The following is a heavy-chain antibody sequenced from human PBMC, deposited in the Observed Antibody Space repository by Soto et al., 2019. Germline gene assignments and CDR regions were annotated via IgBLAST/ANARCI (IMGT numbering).Heavy chain of an antibody. J-gene: IGHJ3*02. D-gene: IGHD1-1*01. CDR2: ISGSGGST. Sequence: PGGSLRLSCAASGFTFSSYAMSWVRHAPGKGLEWVSAISGSGGSTYYADSVKGRFTISRDNSKNTLYLQMNSLRAEDTAVYYCANVQLERPGRAFDIWGQGTMVTVSS. CDR3: ANVQLERPGRAFDI. V-gene: IGHV3-23*01. CDR1: GFTFSSYA.